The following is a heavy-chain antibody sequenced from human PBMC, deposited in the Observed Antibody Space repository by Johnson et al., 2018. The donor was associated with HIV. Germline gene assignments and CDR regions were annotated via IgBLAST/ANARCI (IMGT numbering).Heavy chain of an antibody. J-gene: IGHJ3*02. CDR2: ISYDGIKT. Sequence: HVQLVESGGGVVQPGRSLRLSCTVSGIIFSHYGMHWVRQAPGKGLEWVALISYDGIKTYYVDSVKARFTISRDDARNTLYLQMNSLRVEDTDLSYCARAVGRGGRCDSHEAFDIWGQGTMVTVSS. D-gene: IGHD2-15*01. CDR3: ARAVGRGGRCDSHEAFDI. V-gene: IGHV3-30*03. CDR1: GIIFSHYG.